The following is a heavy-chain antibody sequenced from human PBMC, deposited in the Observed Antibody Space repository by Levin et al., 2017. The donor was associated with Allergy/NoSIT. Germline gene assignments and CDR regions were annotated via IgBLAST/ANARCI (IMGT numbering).Heavy chain of an antibody. D-gene: IGHD6-19*01. V-gene: IGHV1-18*01. Sequence: GESLKISCKASGYTFTSYGISWVRQAPGQGLEWMGWISAYNGNTNYAQKLQGRVTMTTDTSTSTAYMELRSLRSDDTAVYYCARDRSGYSSGWPNYWGQGTLVTVSS. J-gene: IGHJ4*02. CDR2: ISAYNGNT. CDR1: GYTFTSYG. CDR3: ARDRSGYSSGWPNY.